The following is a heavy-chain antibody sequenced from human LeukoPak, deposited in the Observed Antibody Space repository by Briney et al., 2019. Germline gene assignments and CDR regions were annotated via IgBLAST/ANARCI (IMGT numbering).Heavy chain of an antibody. V-gene: IGHV3-23*01. CDR2: ISGSGGST. CDR3: AKKYYYGWGSYFYFFDI. J-gene: IGHJ3*02. CDR1: GFTFSSYA. Sequence: GGSLRLSCAASGFTFSSYAMSWVRQAPGKGLEWVSAISGSGGSTYYADSVKGRFTISRDNSKNTLYLQMNSLRAEDTAVYYCAKKYYYGWGSYFYFFDIWGQGKMVTVFS. D-gene: IGHD3-10*01.